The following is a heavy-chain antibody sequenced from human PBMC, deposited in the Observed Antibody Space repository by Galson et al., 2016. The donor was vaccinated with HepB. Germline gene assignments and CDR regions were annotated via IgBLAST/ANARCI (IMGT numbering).Heavy chain of an antibody. J-gene: IGHJ6*02. Sequence: SLRLSCAASGFSFTNYNMNWVRQAPGKGLEWVSSISGSSSYIQYADSVKGRFTISRDNAKNSLYLQMNSLRADDTAVYYCARDKGTYSAYDYSRYYYYGMDVWGQGTTVTGSS. CDR2: ISGSSSYI. D-gene: IGHD5-12*01. CDR1: GFSFTNYN. CDR3: ARDKGTYSAYDYSRYYYYGMDV. V-gene: IGHV3-21*01.